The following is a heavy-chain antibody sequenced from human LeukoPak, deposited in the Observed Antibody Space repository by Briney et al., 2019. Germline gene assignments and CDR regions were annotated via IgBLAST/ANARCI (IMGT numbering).Heavy chain of an antibody. CDR1: GFTFSSYS. D-gene: IGHD3-10*01. Sequence: GGSLRLSCAASGFTFSSYSMNWVRQAPGKGLEWVSSISSSSTYIYYADSVKGRFTISRDNAKNSLYLQMNSLRAEDTALYYCAKDYNYYGSGSYYPNGYYYYYYMDVWGKGTTVTVSS. J-gene: IGHJ6*03. V-gene: IGHV3-21*04. CDR2: ISSSSTYI. CDR3: AKDYNYYGSGSYYPNGYYYYYYMDV.